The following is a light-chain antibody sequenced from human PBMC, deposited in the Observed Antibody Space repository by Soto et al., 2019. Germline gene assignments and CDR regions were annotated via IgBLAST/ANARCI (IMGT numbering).Light chain of an antibody. CDR2: GAS. J-gene: IGKJ4*01. V-gene: IGKV3-20*01. CDR3: QQYDSSPLT. CDR1: QSFGSSY. Sequence: EIVLTQSPGTLSLSPGERATLSCRASQSFGSSYLAWYQQRPGQAPRLLIYGASSRATGIPDRFGGSGSGTDFTLTISRLEPEDFAVYYCQQYDSSPLTFGGGTKVEIK.